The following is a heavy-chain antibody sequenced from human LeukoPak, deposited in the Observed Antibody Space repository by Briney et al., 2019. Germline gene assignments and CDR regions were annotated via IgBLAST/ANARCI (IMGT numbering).Heavy chain of an antibody. CDR1: GGSFSGYY. Sequence: KPSETLSLTCAVYGGSFSGYYWTWIRQPPGKGLEWIGEVTPSGVAHYNPSLKSPVTISVDTSKNQFSLMVTSVTAADTALYFCARALYYEPSYLDSCGRGTLVTVSS. J-gene: IGHJ4*02. D-gene: IGHD3-22*01. V-gene: IGHV4-34*01. CDR3: ARALYYEPSYLDS. CDR2: VTPSGVA.